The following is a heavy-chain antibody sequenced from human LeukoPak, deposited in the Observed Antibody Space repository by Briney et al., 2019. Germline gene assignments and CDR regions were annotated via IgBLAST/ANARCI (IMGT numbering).Heavy chain of an antibody. V-gene: IGHV3-48*03. CDR1: GFTFSTYE. J-gene: IGHJ4*02. Sequence: GGSLRLSCAASGFTFSTYEMNWVRQAPGKGLEWVSYISSSGSTIYYGDSVKGRFTISRDNAKKSLYLQMNSLRAEDTAVYYCARPLGYGDYIPLEYWGQGTLVTVSS. D-gene: IGHD4-17*01. CDR2: ISSSGSTI. CDR3: ARPLGYGDYIPLEY.